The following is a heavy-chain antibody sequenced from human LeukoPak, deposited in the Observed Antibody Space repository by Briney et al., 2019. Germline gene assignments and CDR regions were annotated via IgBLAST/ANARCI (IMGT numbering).Heavy chain of an antibody. Sequence: SVGSLRLSCAASGFVFSSYAMSWVRQASGKGLEWVSLISGSGSSTYYTDSVKGRFTISRDNSKNTLYVQMKTLRAEDTAVYYCAKTDYRDYDRPNWHFDLWGRGTLVTVSS. CDR2: ISGSGSST. V-gene: IGHV3-23*01. J-gene: IGHJ2*01. CDR3: AKTDYRDYDRPNWHFDL. CDR1: GFVFSSYA. D-gene: IGHD4-17*01.